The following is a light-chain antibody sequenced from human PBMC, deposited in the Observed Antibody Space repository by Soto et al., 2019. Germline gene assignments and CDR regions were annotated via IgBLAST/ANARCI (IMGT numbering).Light chain of an antibody. V-gene: IGLV2-23*02. CDR2: VVG. Sequence: QSALTQPASVSGSPGQSITISCTGTSSDVGSYNLVSWYQHHPGKAPKLMIYVVGKRPSGVSSRFSGSKSGNTASLTISGLQAEDEADYYCCSYAGSGTPYVFGTGTKLNVL. CDR1: SSDVGSYNL. J-gene: IGLJ1*01. CDR3: CSYAGSGTPYV.